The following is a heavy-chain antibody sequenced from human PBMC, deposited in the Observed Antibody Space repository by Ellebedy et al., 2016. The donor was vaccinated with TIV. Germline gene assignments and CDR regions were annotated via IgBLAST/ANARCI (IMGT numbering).Heavy chain of an antibody. CDR3: ARARGQYLYGSGSYFTN. J-gene: IGHJ4*02. CDR2: INASGTT. V-gene: IGHV4-34*01. Sequence: MPSETLSLTCAVYNGSFTHYFWCWVRQPPGKGLEWIGEINASGTTNNNPSLKNRVTISVDTPKRQFSLRLTSVTAADTAVYYCARARGQYLYGSGSYFTNWGQGEMVTVSS. CDR1: NGSFTHYF. D-gene: IGHD3-10*01.